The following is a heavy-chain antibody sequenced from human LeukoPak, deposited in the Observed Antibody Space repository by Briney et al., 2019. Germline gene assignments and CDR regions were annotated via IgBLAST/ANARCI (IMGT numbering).Heavy chain of an antibody. CDR3: AKITPKGKYCSSTSCLFRTYYYYYYMDV. V-gene: IGHV3-23*01. CDR2: ISKSGGIT. Sequence: GGSLRLSCAASGFTFTSYAMSWVRQAPGKGLEWVSTISKSGGITYYADSVKGRFTISRDNSKNTLYLQMDSLRAEDTAVYYCAKITPKGKYCSSTSCLFRTYYYYYYMDVWGKGTTVTISS. CDR1: GFTFTSYA. J-gene: IGHJ6*03. D-gene: IGHD2-2*01.